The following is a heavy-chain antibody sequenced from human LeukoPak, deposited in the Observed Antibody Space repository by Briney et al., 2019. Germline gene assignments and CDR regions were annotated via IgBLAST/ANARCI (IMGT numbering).Heavy chain of an antibody. Sequence: SETLPLTCAVYGGSFSGYYWSWIRQPPGKGLEWIGEINHSGSTNYNPSLKSRVTISVDTSKNQFSLKLSSVTAADTAVYYCARGSYYYGSGTAPHYYYYYGMDVWGQGTTVTVSS. V-gene: IGHV4-34*01. CDR2: INHSGST. D-gene: IGHD3-10*01. CDR1: GGSFSGYY. J-gene: IGHJ6*02. CDR3: ARGSYYYGSGTAPHYYYYYGMDV.